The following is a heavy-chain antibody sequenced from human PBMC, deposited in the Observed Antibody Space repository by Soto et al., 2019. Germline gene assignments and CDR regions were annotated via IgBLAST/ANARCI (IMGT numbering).Heavy chain of an antibody. CDR1: GGTFSSYA. Sequence: QVQLVQSGAEVKKPGSSVKVACKASGGTFSSYAISWVRQAPGQGLEWMGGIIPIFGTANYAQKFQGRVPITADESMSTAYMELRSLRSEDTAVYYCASKSRVGAVVPAATSTYDYYGMDVWGQGTTVTFSS. J-gene: IGHJ6*02. CDR3: ASKSRVGAVVPAATSTYDYYGMDV. D-gene: IGHD2-2*01. V-gene: IGHV1-69*12. CDR2: IIPIFGTA.